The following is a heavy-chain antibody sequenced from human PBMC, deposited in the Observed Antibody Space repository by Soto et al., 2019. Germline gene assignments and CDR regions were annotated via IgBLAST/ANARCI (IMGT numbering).Heavy chain of an antibody. CDR1: GGSFSVYY. CDR2: INHSGST. D-gene: IGHD3-16*02. V-gene: IGHV4-34*01. CDR3: ARMSVGVIFSNWFDP. J-gene: IGHJ5*02. Sequence: SETLSLTCAVYGGSFSVYYLSWIRQPPGKGLEWIGEINHSGSTNYNPSLKSRVTISVDTSTNQFSLKLSSVTAADTAVYYCARMSVGVIFSNWFDPWGQGTLVTVSS.